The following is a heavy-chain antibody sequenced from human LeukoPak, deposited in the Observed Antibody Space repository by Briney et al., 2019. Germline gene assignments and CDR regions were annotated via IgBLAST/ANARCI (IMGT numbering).Heavy chain of an antibody. V-gene: IGHV3-23*01. D-gene: IGHD3-22*01. CDR2: VSSGGNS. Sequence: TGGSLRLFCTASGFTFSSYGMSWVRQAPGKGLDWVSAVSSGGNSNYADSVTGRFTISRDNSKNTLYLQMNSLRAEDTAVYYCAKDRYSDNTGHHYENEYWGQGTLVTVSS. J-gene: IGHJ4*02. CDR3: AKDRYSDNTGHHYENEY. CDR1: GFTFSSYG.